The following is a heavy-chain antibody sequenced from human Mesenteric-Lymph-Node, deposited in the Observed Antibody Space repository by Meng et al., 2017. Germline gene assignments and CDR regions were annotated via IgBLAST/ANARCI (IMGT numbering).Heavy chain of an antibody. CDR1: GGSISSYY. Sequence: SETLSLTCTVSGGSISSYYWSWIRQPPGKGLEWIGYIYYSGSTNYNPSLKSRVTISVDTSKNQFSLKLTSVTAADTAVYYCARAELGDDAFDIWGQGTMVTVSS. CDR3: ARAELGDDAFDI. CDR2: IYYSGST. D-gene: IGHD7-27*01. V-gene: IGHV4-59*01. J-gene: IGHJ3*02.